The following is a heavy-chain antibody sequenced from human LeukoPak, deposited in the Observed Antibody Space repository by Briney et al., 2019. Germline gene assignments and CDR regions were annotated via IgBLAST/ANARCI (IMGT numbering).Heavy chain of an antibody. V-gene: IGHV4-59*01. CDR3: ARDRSTGYMDV. D-gene: IGHD2-2*01. CDR2: IYYSGST. J-gene: IGHJ6*03. Sequence: SETLSLTCTVTGGSISSYYWNWIRQPPGKGLEWIGYIYYSGSTNYNPSLKSRVTISVDTSKNQFSLKLSSVTAADTAVYYCARDRSTGYMDVWGKGTTVTISS. CDR1: GGSISSYY.